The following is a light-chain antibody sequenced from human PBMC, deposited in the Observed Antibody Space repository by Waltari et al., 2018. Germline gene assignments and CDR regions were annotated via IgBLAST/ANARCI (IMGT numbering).Light chain of an antibody. V-gene: IGLV2-23*01. J-gene: IGLJ3*02. Sequence: QSALTQPASVSGSPGQSITLSSIGTSRDAGGYRLGTWYQQHPGKAPKLMIYEDSKRPAGVSNRLSGLKTGNTASLTISGLQAEDEADYYCCSYVRNVTWVFGGVTKLTVL. CDR2: EDS. CDR3: CSYVRNVTWV. CDR1: SRDAGGYRL.